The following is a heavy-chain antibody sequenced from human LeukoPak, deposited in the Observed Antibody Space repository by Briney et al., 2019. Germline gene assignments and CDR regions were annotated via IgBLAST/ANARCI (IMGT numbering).Heavy chain of an antibody. D-gene: IGHD3-3*01. V-gene: IGHV4-38-2*02. CDR2: IDHGGSS. Sequence: PSETLSLTCTVSGYSISSGYYWGWIRQPPGKGLEWIGNIDHGGSSIYNSSLRSRVTISRDTSKNQFSLKLSSVTAADTAVYYCARAYTIFGVVIPYWGQGTLVTVSS. J-gene: IGHJ4*02. CDR1: GYSISSGYY. CDR3: ARAYTIFGVVIPY.